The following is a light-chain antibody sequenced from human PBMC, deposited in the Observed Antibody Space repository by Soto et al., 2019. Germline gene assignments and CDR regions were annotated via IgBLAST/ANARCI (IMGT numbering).Light chain of an antibody. V-gene: IGLV2-14*03. J-gene: IGLJ2*01. CDR2: DVS. CDR3: SSSTTSRTMV. Sequence: QSALTQPASVSGSPGQSITISCTGTSSDVDGYNFVSWYQQHPGKAPKLMLYDVSNRPSGVSNRFSGSKSGNTASLTISGLQAEDEADYYCSSSTTSRTMVFGAGTKLTVL. CDR1: SSDVDGYNF.